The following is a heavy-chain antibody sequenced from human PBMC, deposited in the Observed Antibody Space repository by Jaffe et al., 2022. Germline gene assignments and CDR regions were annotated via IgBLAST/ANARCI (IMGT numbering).Heavy chain of an antibody. J-gene: IGHJ4*02. Sequence: QVQLQESGPGLVKPSETLSLTCAVSGYSISSGYYWGWIRQPPGKGLEWIGSIYHSGSTYYNPSLKSRVTISVDTSKNQFSLKLSSVTAADTAVYYCARLTSGSYFDYWGQGTLVTVSS. CDR1: GYSISSGYY. CDR3: ARLTSGSYFDY. V-gene: IGHV4-38-2*01. D-gene: IGHD1-26*01. CDR2: IYHSGST.